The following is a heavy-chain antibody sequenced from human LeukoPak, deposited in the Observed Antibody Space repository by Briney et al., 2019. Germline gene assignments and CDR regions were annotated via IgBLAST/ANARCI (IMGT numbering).Heavy chain of an antibody. J-gene: IGHJ4*02. D-gene: IGHD3-22*01. CDR2: INPNSGGT. Sequence: GASVKVSCKASGYTFTGYYMHWVRQAPGQGLEWMGWINPNSGGTNYAQKFQGGVTMTRDTSISTAYMELSRLRSDDTAVYYCARSDYYDSSGYYTFDYWGQGTLVTVSS. V-gene: IGHV1-2*02. CDR1: GYTFTGYY. CDR3: ARSDYYDSSGYYTFDY.